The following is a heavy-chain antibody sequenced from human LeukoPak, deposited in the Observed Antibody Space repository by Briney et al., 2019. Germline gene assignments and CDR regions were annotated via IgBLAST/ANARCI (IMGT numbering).Heavy chain of an antibody. V-gene: IGHV4-31*03. Sequence: PSETLSLTCTVSGGSISSGGYYWSWLRQHPGKGLEWIGYIYYSGSTYYHPSLKRRVTISVDTSKNQFSLKLSSVTAADTAVYYCARGDTVTAFDYWGQGTLVTVSS. CDR2: IYYSGST. J-gene: IGHJ4*02. CDR3: ARGDTVTAFDY. D-gene: IGHD4-17*01. CDR1: GGSISSGGYY.